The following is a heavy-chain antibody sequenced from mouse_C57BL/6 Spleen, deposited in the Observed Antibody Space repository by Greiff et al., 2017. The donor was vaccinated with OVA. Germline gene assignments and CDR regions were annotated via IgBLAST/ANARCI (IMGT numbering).Heavy chain of an antibody. Sequence: QVQLQQPGAELVKPGASVTLSCKASGYTFTSYWMHWVKQRPGRGLEWIGRIDPNSGGTKYNEKFKSKATLTVDKPSSTAYMQLSSRTSEDSAVYDCARGNCDEGRDFDYWGQGTTLTVSS. D-gene: IGHD4-1*01. CDR3: ARGNCDEGRDFDY. CDR2: IDPNSGGT. V-gene: IGHV1-72*01. J-gene: IGHJ2*01. CDR1: GYTFTSYW.